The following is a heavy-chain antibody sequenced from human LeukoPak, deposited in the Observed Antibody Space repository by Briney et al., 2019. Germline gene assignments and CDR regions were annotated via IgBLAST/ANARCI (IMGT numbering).Heavy chain of an antibody. Sequence: SETLSLTCTVSGGSISSYYWSWVRQPPGKGLQWVGYINYSGTTTYNPSLKSRVTISVDTSKNQFALKLRSVTAADTAVYYCARGLTYYFDSSGYYVTDAFDIWGQGTMVTVSS. V-gene: IGHV4-59*08. CDR3: ARGLTYYFDSSGYYVTDAFDI. J-gene: IGHJ3*02. CDR2: INYSGTT. CDR1: GGSISSYY. D-gene: IGHD3-22*01.